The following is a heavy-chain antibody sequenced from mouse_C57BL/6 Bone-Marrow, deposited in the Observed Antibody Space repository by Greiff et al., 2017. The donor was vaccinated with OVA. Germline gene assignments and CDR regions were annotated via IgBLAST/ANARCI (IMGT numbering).Heavy chain of an antibody. D-gene: IGHD1-1*01. Sequence: VQLVESGAELAKPGASVKLSCKASGYTFTSYWMHWVKQRPGQGLEWIGYINPSSGYTQYNQKFKDKATLTADKSSSTAYMQLSSLTYEDSAVYYCARGPRDRRLRRYFDYWGQGTTLTVSS. CDR3: ARGPRDRRLRRYFDY. J-gene: IGHJ2*01. V-gene: IGHV1-7*01. CDR1: GYTFTSYW. CDR2: INPSSGYT.